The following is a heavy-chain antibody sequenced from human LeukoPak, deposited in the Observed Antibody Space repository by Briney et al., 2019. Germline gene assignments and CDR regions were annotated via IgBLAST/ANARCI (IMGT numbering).Heavy chain of an antibody. V-gene: IGHV4-59*01. J-gene: IGHJ5*02. D-gene: IGHD1-1*01. CDR3: ARETARGNWFDP. Sequence: KSSETLSLTCTVSGGPISSYYWSWIRQPPGKGLEWIGYIYYSGSTNYNPSLKSRVTISVDTSKNQFSLKLSSVTAADTAVCYCARETARGNWFDPWGQGTLVTVSS. CDR2: IYYSGST. CDR1: GGPISSYY.